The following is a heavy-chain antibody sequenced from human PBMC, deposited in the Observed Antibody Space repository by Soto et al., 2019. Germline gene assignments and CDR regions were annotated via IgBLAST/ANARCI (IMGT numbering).Heavy chain of an antibody. Sequence: PSETLSLTCTVSGGSMSSGDYSWNWIRQPPGKGLEWIGYIYYGGSTYNNPSLQSRVTMSLDRSRNQFSLKLNSVTAADTAVYYCARVRREYDNSGPVDYWGQGILVTVSS. D-gene: IGHD3-22*01. CDR2: IYYGGST. CDR3: ARVRREYDNSGPVDY. V-gene: IGHV4-30-2*01. CDR1: GGSMSSGDYS. J-gene: IGHJ4*02.